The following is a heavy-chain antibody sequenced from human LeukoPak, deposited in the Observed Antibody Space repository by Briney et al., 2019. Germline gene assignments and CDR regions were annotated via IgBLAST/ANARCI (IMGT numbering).Heavy chain of an antibody. J-gene: IGHJ6*03. Sequence: PGGSLRLSCTASGFILSDYGMRWVRQAPGKGVEGVALIWSCASSGLYADSVKGRFPISRDGSKHTMYLQMDSLRPEDTAVYHCARDIWNDGNYYMDVWGKGTTVTVSS. V-gene: IGHV3-33*01. CDR2: IWSCASSG. D-gene: IGHD1-1*01. CDR3: ARDIWNDGNYYMDV. CDR1: GFILSDYG.